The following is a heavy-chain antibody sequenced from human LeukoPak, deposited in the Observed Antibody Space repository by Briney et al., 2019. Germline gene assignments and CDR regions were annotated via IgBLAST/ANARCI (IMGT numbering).Heavy chain of an antibody. CDR2: ISYDGSNK. D-gene: IGHD2-21*02. CDR3: AKEGGDTGLDAFDI. J-gene: IGHJ3*02. V-gene: IGHV3-30*18. Sequence: GRSLRLSCAASEFSFSSYGMHWVRQAPGKGLEWVAVISYDGSNKYYADSVKGRFTISRDNSKNTLYLQVNSLRAEDTAVYYCAKEGGDTGLDAFDIWGQGTMVTVSS. CDR1: EFSFSSYG.